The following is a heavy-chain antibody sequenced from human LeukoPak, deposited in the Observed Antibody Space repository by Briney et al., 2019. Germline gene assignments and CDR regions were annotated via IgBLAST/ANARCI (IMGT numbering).Heavy chain of an antibody. CDR1: GGTFSSYA. J-gene: IGHJ6*03. D-gene: IGHD1-14*01. Sequence: APVKVSCKASGGTFSSYAISWVRQAPGQGLEWMGGIIPIFGTANYAQKFQGRVTITTDESTSTAYMELSSLRSEDTAVYYCARGTYVAMIVYYYYYMDVWGKGTTVTVSS. CDR2: IIPIFGTA. CDR3: ARGTYVAMIVYYYYYMDV. V-gene: IGHV1-69*05.